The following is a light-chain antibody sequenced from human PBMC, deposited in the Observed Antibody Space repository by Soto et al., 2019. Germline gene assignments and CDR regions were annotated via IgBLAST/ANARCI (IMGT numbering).Light chain of an antibody. Sequence: QSALTQPPSASGSPGQSVTISCTGTSSDVGRYNSVSWYQQHPGKAPKLMIYEVSKRPSGVPDRFSGSASGNTASLTVSGLQAEDEADYYCSSYAGSNNFVVFGGGTKVTVL. J-gene: IGLJ2*01. CDR1: SSDVGRYNS. CDR2: EVS. V-gene: IGLV2-8*01. CDR3: SSYAGSNNFVV.